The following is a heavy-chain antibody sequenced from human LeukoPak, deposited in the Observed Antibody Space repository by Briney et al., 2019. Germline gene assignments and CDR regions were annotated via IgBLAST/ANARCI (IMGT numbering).Heavy chain of an antibody. D-gene: IGHD3-10*01. J-gene: IGHJ4*02. CDR3: AKGSAVRGGPYFDY. V-gene: IGHV3-21*04. CDR1: GFTFSSYS. CDR2: ISSSSSYI. Sequence: GSLRLSCAASGFTFSSYSMNWVRQAPGKGLEWVSSISSSSSYIYYADSVKGRFTISRDNSKNTLYLQMNSLRAEDTAVYYCAKGSAVRGGPYFDYWGQGTLVTVSS.